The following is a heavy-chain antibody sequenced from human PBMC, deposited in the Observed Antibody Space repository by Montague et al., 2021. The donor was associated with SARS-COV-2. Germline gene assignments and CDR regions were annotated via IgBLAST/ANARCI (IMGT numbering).Heavy chain of an antibody. CDR3: ARHGEHSYAHFAY. D-gene: IGHD5-18*01. Sequence: SETLSLTCTVSGGSISSSSYYWAWIRQPPGKGLEWIGSIYHSGSTFYNPSLKSRVSMSVDTSKNQFSLKLTSVTAADTAVYYCARHGEHSYAHFAYWGQGTLVIVSS. J-gene: IGHJ4*02. V-gene: IGHV4-39*01. CDR1: GGSISSSSYY. CDR2: IYHSGST.